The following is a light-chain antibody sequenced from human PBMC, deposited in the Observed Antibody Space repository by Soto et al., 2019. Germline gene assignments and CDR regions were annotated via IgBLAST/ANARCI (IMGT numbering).Light chain of an antibody. CDR2: GND. CDR3: VAWDNSLSGRL. CDR1: GSNIGTNY. Sequence: QSVLTQPPSASGTPGQRVTISCSGSGSNIGTNYVYWYQQLPGSAPKLLIYGNDQRPSGVPDRFSDSKSGTSASLAISGVRSEDKADYYCVAWDNSLSGRLFGGGTKLTVL. J-gene: IGLJ3*02. V-gene: IGLV1-47*01.